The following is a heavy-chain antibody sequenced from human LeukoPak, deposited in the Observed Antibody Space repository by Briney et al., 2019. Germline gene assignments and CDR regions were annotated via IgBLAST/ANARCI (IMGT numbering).Heavy chain of an antibody. J-gene: IGHJ3*02. V-gene: IGHV1-69*05. CDR2: IIPIFGTA. CDR3: ARVQQQLPTGAFDI. CDR1: GGTFSSYA. Sequence: SVKVSCKASGGTFSSYAISWVRQAPGQGLEWMGGIIPIFGTANYAQKFQGRVTMTRDTSTSTVYMELSSLRSEDTAVYYCARVQQQLPTGAFDIWGQGTMVTVSS. D-gene: IGHD6-13*01.